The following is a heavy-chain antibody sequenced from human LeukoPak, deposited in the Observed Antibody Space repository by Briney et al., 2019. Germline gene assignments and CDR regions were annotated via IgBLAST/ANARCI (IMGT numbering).Heavy chain of an antibody. V-gene: IGHV4-59*01. CDR3: ARSDFWNGLYYFDY. Sequence: SETLSLTCTVSGGSISGFYWTWIRQSPEKGLEWLGHIFYSGATNYNPSLGSRVTISIQTSKNQFSLKLTSVTAADTAIYYCARSDFWNGLYYFDYWGQGTLVTVSS. CDR1: GGSISGFY. D-gene: IGHD3-3*01. CDR2: IFYSGAT. J-gene: IGHJ4*02.